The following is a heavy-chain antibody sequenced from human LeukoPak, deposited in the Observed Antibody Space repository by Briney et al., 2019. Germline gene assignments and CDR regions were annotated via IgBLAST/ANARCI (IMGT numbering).Heavy chain of an antibody. Sequence: PGGSLRLSCEASGFTFGTFWMSWVRQAPGKGLEWVANIKQGGSEKNYVDSVKGRFTIARDDAKNSLYLQMNSLRAEDTSVYYCARLTTNPDAFDIWGQGTMVTVSS. J-gene: IGHJ3*02. CDR3: ARLTTNPDAFDI. CDR2: IKQGGSEK. V-gene: IGHV3-7*01. D-gene: IGHD2-8*01. CDR1: GFTFGTFW.